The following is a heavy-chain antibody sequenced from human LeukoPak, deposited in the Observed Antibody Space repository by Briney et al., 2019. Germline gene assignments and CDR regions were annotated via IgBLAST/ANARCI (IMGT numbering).Heavy chain of an antibody. J-gene: IGHJ6*03. CDR1: GGSISSYY. CDR2: IYTSGST. Sequence: KPSETLSLTCTVSGGSISSYYWSWIRQPAGKGLEWIGRIYTSGSTNYNPSLKSRVTISVDTSKNQFSLKLSSVTAADTAVYYCARHVGGYDLAYYYYYMDVWGKGTTVTISS. D-gene: IGHD5-12*01. CDR3: ARHVGGYDLAYYYYYMDV. V-gene: IGHV4-4*07.